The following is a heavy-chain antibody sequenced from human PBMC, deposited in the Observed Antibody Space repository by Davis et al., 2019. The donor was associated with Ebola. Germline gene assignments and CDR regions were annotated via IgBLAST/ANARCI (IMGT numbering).Heavy chain of an antibody. CDR3: ARGYQLIRGSYNGMDV. CDR2: INHSGST. Sequence: SETLSLTCTVSGGSISSYYWSWIRQPPGKGLEWIGEINHSGSTNYNPSLKSRVTISVDTSKNQFSLKLSSVTAADTAVYYCARGYQLIRGSYNGMDVWGQGTTVTVSS. CDR1: GGSISSYY. D-gene: IGHD2-2*01. V-gene: IGHV4-34*01. J-gene: IGHJ6*02.